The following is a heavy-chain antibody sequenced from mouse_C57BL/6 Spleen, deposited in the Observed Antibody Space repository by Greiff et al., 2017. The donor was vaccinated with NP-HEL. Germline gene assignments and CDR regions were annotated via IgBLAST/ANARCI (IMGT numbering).Heavy chain of an antibody. J-gene: IGHJ1*03. V-gene: IGHV1-4*01. CDR3: ARETGTRYFDD. D-gene: IGHD4-1*01. CDR2: INPSSGYT. Sequence: VQLQQSGAELARPGASVKMSCKASGYTFTSYTMHWVKQRPGQGLEWIGYINPSSGYTKYNQKFKDKATLTADKSSSTAYMQLSSLTSEDSAVYECARETGTRYFDDWGTGTTVTVSS. CDR1: GYTFTSYT.